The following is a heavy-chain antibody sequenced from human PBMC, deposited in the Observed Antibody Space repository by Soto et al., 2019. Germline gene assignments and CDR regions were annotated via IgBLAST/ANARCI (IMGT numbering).Heavy chain of an antibody. CDR2: IIPIFGTA. Sequence: QVQLVQSGAEVKKPGSWVKVSCKASGGTFSSYAISWVRQAPGQGLEWMGGIIPIFGTANYAQKFQGRVTITADESTSTAYMELSSLRSEDTAVYYCAREVAEAYYYDSSGYDAFDIWGQGTMVTVSS. D-gene: IGHD3-22*01. CDR3: AREVAEAYYYDSSGYDAFDI. CDR1: GGTFSSYA. J-gene: IGHJ3*02. V-gene: IGHV1-69*01.